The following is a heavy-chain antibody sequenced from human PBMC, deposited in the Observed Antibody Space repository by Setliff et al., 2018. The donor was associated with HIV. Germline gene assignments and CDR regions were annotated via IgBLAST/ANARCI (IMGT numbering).Heavy chain of an antibody. CDR3: VKDIDSEDWR. CDR2: INPDSGGT. D-gene: IGHD3-22*01. V-gene: IGHV1-2*02. CDR1: GYKFTDYY. Sequence: ASVKSPARASGYKFTDYYIHWVRQAPGQGLEWVGWINPDSGGTNLAQRFQGRVTMTRDTSIATAYMELLRPEDTAVYYCVKDIDSEDWRWGQGTLVTVSS. J-gene: IGHJ4*02.